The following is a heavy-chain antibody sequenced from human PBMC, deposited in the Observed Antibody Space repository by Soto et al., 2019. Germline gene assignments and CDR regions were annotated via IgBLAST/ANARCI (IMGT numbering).Heavy chain of an antibody. CDR1: GFTFSSYA. J-gene: IGHJ3*02. CDR3: ARDAGYSSGWPDIDAFDI. CDR2: ISYDGSNK. V-gene: IGHV3-30-3*01. Sequence: QVQLVESGGGVVQPGRSMRLSCAASGFTFSSYAMHWVRQAPGKGLEWVAVISYDGSNKYYADSVKGRFTISRDNSKNTLYLQMNSLRAEDTAVYYCARDAGYSSGWPDIDAFDIWGQGTMVTVSS. D-gene: IGHD6-19*01.